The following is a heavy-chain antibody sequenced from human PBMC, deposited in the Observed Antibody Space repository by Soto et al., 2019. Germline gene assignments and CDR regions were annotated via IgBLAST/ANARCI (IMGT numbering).Heavy chain of an antibody. Sequence: ASLRLSCASSGFTFSNAWMSWVRQAPGKGLEWVGRIKSKTDGGTTDYAAPVKGRFTISRDDSKNTLYLQMNSLKTEDTAVYYCTTDPPYCTNGVCDDAFDIWGQGTMVTVSS. CDR2: IKSKTDGGTT. V-gene: IGHV3-15*01. J-gene: IGHJ3*02. CDR1: GFTFSNAW. CDR3: TTDPPYCTNGVCDDAFDI. D-gene: IGHD2-8*01.